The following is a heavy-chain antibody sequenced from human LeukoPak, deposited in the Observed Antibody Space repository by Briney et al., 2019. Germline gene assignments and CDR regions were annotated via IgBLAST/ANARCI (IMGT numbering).Heavy chain of an antibody. D-gene: IGHD6-13*01. V-gene: IGHV3-7*05. CDR2: IKQDGSEK. CDR1: GFTFSSYW. CDR3: SLEGSSWYRYFQH. Sequence: GGSLRLSCAASGFTFSSYWMSWVRQAPGKGLEWVANIKQDGSEKYYVDSVKGRFTISRDNAKNSLYLQMNSLRAEDTAVYYSSLEGSSWYRYFQHWGQGTMVTVSS. J-gene: IGHJ1*01.